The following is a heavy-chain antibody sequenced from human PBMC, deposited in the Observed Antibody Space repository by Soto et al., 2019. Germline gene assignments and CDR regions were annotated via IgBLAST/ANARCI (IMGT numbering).Heavy chain of an antibody. D-gene: IGHD6-6*01. CDR2: IDPSDSYT. CDR1: GYSFTSYW. Sequence: PGESLKISCKGSGYSFTSYWISWVRQMPGKGLEWMGRIDPSDSYTNYSPSFQGHATISADKSISTAYLQWSSLKASDTAMYYCARRGKYSSSGYYYYYYGMDVWGQGTTVTVSS. CDR3: ARRGKYSSSGYYYYYYGMDV. V-gene: IGHV5-10-1*01. J-gene: IGHJ6*02.